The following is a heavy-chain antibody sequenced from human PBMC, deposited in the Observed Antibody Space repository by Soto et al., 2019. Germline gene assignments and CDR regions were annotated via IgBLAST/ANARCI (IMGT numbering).Heavy chain of an antibody. J-gene: IGHJ5*02. Sequence: SETLSLTCTVSGGSISSGGYYWSWIRQHPGKGLEWIGYIYYSGSTYYNPSLKSRVTISVDTSKNQFSLKLSSVTAADTAVYYCARDLIAARQPGGAGWFDPWGQGTLVTVSS. D-gene: IGHD6-6*01. CDR2: IYYSGST. CDR1: GGSISSGGYY. V-gene: IGHV4-31*03. CDR3: ARDLIAARQPGGAGWFDP.